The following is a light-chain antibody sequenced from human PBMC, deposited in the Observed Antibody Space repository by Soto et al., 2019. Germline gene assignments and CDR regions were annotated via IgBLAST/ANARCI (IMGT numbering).Light chain of an antibody. Sequence: EIGLTQSPATLSLSPGERATLSCIASQSVSSDLVWYQQKTGQAPRVLISDASNRATGIPARFSGSVSGTDFTLTISSPEPEDFALYDCQQRTKCPVTGGGATKVEIK. CDR2: DAS. CDR3: QQRTKCPVT. V-gene: IGKV3-11*01. J-gene: IGKJ4*01. CDR1: QSVSSD.